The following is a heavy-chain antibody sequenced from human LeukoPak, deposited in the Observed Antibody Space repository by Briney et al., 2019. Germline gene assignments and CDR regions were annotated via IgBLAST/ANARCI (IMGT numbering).Heavy chain of an antibody. CDR2: ISNDGLRT. CDR3: AKAVEYDSSGFGFDY. CDR1: GFTFSSYA. V-gene: IGHV3-64D*09. Sequence: PGGSLRLSCAASGFTFSSYAMHWVRQAPGKGLEYLSAISNDGLRTYHADSVRGRHSISRDNSNNMLYLQMSSLRAEDSAVYYCAKAVEYDSSGFGFDYWGQGTLVTVSS. J-gene: IGHJ4*02. D-gene: IGHD3-22*01.